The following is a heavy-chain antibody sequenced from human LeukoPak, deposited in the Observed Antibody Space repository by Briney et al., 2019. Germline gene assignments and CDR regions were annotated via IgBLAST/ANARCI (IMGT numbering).Heavy chain of an antibody. J-gene: IGHJ4*02. Sequence: GGSLRLSCAASGFTFSSYSMNWVRQAPGKGLEWVSYITSSSSIIYYGDSVKGRFTVSRDNAKNSLYLQMNSLRAEDTAVYYCARDLDFWSGYGDYWGQGTLVTVSS. CDR1: GFTFSSYS. V-gene: IGHV3-48*01. CDR3: ARDLDFWSGYGDY. D-gene: IGHD3-3*01. CDR2: ITSSSSII.